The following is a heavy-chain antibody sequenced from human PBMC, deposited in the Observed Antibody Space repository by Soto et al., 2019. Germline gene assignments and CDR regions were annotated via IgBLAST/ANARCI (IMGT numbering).Heavy chain of an antibody. J-gene: IGHJ4*02. D-gene: IGHD6-19*01. Sequence: GGSLRLSCAASGFTFSSYSMNWVRQAPGKGLEWVSYISYSGNNIFYADSVKGRFTISRDDAKNSLFLQMNSLRAEDTAMYYCARDAKKGGWYGACSDKWGQGTLVTVSS. CDR1: GFTFSSYS. CDR2: ISYSGNNI. CDR3: ARDAKKGGWYGACSDK. V-gene: IGHV3-48*01.